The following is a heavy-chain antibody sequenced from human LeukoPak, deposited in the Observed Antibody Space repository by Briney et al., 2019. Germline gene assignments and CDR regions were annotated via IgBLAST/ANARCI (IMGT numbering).Heavy chain of an antibody. J-gene: IGHJ4*02. CDR3: ARDLEAVAVDY. CDR1: GSTFSSYA. V-gene: IGHV3-30-3*01. D-gene: IGHD6-19*01. CDR2: ISYDGSNK. Sequence: GGSLRLSCAASGSTFSSYAMHWVRQAPGKGLEWVAVISYDGSNKYYADSVKGRFTISRDNSKNTLYLQMNSLRAEDTAVYYCARDLEAVAVDYWGQGTLVTVSS.